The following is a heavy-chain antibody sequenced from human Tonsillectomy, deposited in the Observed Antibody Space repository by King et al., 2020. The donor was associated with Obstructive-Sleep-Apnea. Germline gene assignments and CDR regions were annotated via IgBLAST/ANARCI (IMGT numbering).Heavy chain of an antibody. J-gene: IGHJ4*02. Sequence: QMQLQESGPGRVKPSETLSLTCTVSGYSISSGYYWGWIRQPPGKGLEWIGSINHSGSTYCNPSLKSRVTISVDTSRNQFSLKLSSVTAADTAVYFCVRDTNYYDTSGFEWGQGTLVTVSS. V-gene: IGHV4-38-2*02. CDR3: VRDTNYYDTSGFE. D-gene: IGHD3-22*01. CDR2: INHSGST. CDR1: GYSISSGYY.